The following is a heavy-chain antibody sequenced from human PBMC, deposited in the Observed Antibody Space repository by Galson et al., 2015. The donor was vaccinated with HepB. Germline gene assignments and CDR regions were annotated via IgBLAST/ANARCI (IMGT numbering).Heavy chain of an antibody. D-gene: IGHD2-2*02. CDR3: ARDGRFVPAAIWGDYYYGVDV. Sequence: SVKVSCKASGYTFTSDGISWVRQAPGQGLEWMGWTSAYNGNTNYAQKFEGGVTMTTDTFTSTAYMELRSLISDDTAVYYCARDGRFVPAAIWGDYYYGVDVWGQGTTVTVSS. J-gene: IGHJ6*02. V-gene: IGHV1-18*04. CDR2: TSAYNGNT. CDR1: GYTFTSDG.